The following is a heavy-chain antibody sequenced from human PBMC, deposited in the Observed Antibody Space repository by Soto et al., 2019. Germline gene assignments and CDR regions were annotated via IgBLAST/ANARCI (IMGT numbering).Heavy chain of an antibody. D-gene: IGHD3-3*01. V-gene: IGHV4-39*01. Sequence: SDTLSLTCTGSGGSISSCSYDWGWIRQPPGKGLGWIGSIYYSGSTYYNPSLKSRVTISVDTSKNQFSLKLSSVTAADTVVYYCARHSGASITIFGVVKDNGFDPWGQATLVTVSS. CDR1: GGSISSCSYD. J-gene: IGHJ5*02. CDR2: IYYSGST. CDR3: ARHSGASITIFGVVKDNGFDP.